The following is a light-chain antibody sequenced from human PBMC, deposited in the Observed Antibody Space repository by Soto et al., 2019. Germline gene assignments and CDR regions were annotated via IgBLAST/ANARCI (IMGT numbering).Light chain of an antibody. CDR2: GAS. CDR3: QQFGTIPFT. Sequence: DIVLSQSPGTLSLSPGERATLSCRASQSVSSSYLAWYQQKPGQAPRLLISGASNRATGIPDRFSGSGSGTDFTLTISRLAPEDFAVYYCQQFGTIPFTFGPGTKVDIK. J-gene: IGKJ3*01. CDR1: QSVSSSY. V-gene: IGKV3-20*01.